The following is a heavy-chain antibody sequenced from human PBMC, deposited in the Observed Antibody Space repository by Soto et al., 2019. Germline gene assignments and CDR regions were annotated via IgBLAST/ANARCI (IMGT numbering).Heavy chain of an antibody. Sequence: PSETLSLTCTVSGGSISSYYWTWTRQPPGKGQECIGYIYYSVTTNYNPSLMSRVTISVDTSKNQFSLELRSLTAAYTAVFYCVKVGYSGLDSWGQGTLVTVS. J-gene: IGHJ4*02. CDR1: GGSISSYY. D-gene: IGHD5-12*01. CDR3: VKVGYSGLDS. CDR2: IYYSVTT. V-gene: IGHV4-59*01.